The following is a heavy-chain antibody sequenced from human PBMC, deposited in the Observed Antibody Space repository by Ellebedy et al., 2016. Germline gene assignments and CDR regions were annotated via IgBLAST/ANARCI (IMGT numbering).Heavy chain of an antibody. CDR2: IKQDGSEK. D-gene: IGHD2-15*01. J-gene: IGHJ6*02. CDR1: GFTFSSYW. Sequence: GESLKISCAASGFTFSSYWMSWVRQAPGKGLEWVANIKQDGSEKYYVDSVEGRFTISRDNAKNSLYLQMNSLRAEDTAVYYCARSIVVVAATIPVADYYGMDVWGQGTTVTVSS. V-gene: IGHV3-7*03. CDR3: ARSIVVVAATIPVADYYGMDV.